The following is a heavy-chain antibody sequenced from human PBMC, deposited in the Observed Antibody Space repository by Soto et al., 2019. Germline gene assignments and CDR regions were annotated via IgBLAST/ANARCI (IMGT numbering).Heavy chain of an antibody. D-gene: IGHD5-12*01. V-gene: IGHV3-23*01. CDR3: AKGGPLWLRGLGGVYYSGMDV. J-gene: IGHJ6*02. CDR1: GFTFTSCA. CDR2: ISVSGGIT. Sequence: EVQLLESGGGLVQPGGSLRLSCAASGFTFTSCAMSWVRQAPGKGLEWVSAISVSGGITYYTDSVKGRFIISRDNSKNTLYLQMNSLRGEDTAVYYCAKGGPLWLRGLGGVYYSGMDVWGQGTTVTVSS.